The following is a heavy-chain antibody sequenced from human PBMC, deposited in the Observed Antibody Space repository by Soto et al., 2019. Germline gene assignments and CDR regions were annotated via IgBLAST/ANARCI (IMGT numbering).Heavy chain of an antibody. J-gene: IGHJ4*02. CDR3: ARSEGAEPFFDY. Sequence: ASXKVSCKASGYXFSAYYWYWVRQAPGQGLEWMGMINPSDGSTIYAQKFQGRATMTRDTATRTVDLDLRRLTSEDAAGEYCARSEGAEPFFDYCGQGSQVTVSS. CDR2: INPSDGST. V-gene: IGHV1-46*01. CDR1: GYXFSAYY.